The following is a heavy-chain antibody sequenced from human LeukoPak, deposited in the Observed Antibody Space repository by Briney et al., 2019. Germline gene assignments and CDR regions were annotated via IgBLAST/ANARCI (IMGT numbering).Heavy chain of an antibody. D-gene: IGHD5-18*01. CDR3: ARANRIQLWSPYFDY. CDR1: GGTFSSYA. J-gene: IGHJ4*02. CDR2: IIPILGIA. Sequence: ASVKVSCKASGGTFSSYAISWVRQAPGQGLEWMGRIIPILGIASYAQKFQGRVTITADKSTSTAYMELSSLRSEDTAVYYCARANRIQLWSPYFDYWGQGTLVTVSS. V-gene: IGHV1-69*04.